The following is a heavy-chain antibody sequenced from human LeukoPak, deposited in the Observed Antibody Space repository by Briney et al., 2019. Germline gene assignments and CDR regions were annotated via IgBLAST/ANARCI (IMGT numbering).Heavy chain of an antibody. CDR2: IYYSGST. V-gene: IGHV4-31*03. D-gene: IGHD2-15*01. CDR1: GGSISSGGYY. Sequence: TSQTLSLTCTVSGGSISSGGYYWSWIRQHPGKGLEWIGYIYYSGSTYYNPSLKSRVTISVDRSKNQFSLKLSSVTAADTAVYYCARERSGGRPSPSWFDPWGQGTLVTVSS. CDR3: ARERSGGRPSPSWFDP. J-gene: IGHJ5*02.